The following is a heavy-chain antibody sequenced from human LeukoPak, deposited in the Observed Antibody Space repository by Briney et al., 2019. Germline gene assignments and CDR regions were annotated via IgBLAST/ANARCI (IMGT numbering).Heavy chain of an antibody. CDR2: ISGGGGVT. V-gene: IGHV3-23*01. CDR1: GFTFSSYA. CDR3: AKEPRVATIEIFDY. Sequence: GGSLRLSCAASGFTFSSYAMSWVRQAPGKGLEWVSSISGGGGVTYYADSVKGRFTISRDNSKNTVYLQMNSLRAEDTAVYYCAKEPRVATIEIFDYWGQGTLVTVSS. D-gene: IGHD5-12*01. J-gene: IGHJ4*02.